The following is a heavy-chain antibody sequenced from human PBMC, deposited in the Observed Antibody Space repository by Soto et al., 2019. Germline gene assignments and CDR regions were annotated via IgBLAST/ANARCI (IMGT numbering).Heavy chain of an antibody. CDR1: GGSISGANW. CDR3: ARSGTIFGVVKYYYMDV. CDR2: IYHSGST. D-gene: IGHD3-3*01. V-gene: IGHV4-4*02. J-gene: IGHJ6*03. Sequence: SETLSLTCTVSGGSISGANWWTWVRQPPGKGLEWIGEIYHSGSTNYNPSLKSRVTISVDTSKNQFSLKLSSVTAADTAVYYCARSGTIFGVVKYYYMDVWGKGTTVTVSS.